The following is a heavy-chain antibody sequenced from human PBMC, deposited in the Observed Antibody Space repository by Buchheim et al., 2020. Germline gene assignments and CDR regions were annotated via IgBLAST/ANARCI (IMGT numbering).Heavy chain of an antibody. V-gene: IGHV3-30*04. CDR1: GFTFSSYA. D-gene: IGHD5-18*01. CDR2: ISHDGSNK. CDR3: ARGIRGYSYVILDYYYGMDV. Sequence: QVQLVESGGGVVQPGRSLRLSCAASGFTFSSYAMHWVRQAPGKGLEWVAVISHDGSNKYYADSVKGRFTISRDNSKNTLYLQMNSLRAEDTAVYYCARGIRGYSYVILDYYYGMDVWGQGTT. J-gene: IGHJ6*02.